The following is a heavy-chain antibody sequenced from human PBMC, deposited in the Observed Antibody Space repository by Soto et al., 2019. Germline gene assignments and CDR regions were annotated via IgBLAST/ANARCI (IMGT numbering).Heavy chain of an antibody. D-gene: IGHD5-12*01. Sequence: GGSLRLSCAASGFTFSSYGMHWVRQAPGKGLEWVAVIWFDGSNKWYADSVKGRFTISRDNSKNTLYLQMNSLRAEDTAVYSCARDRGYSGYDTPRYYYGMDVWGQGTTVTVSS. CDR1: GFTFSSYG. CDR3: ARDRGYSGYDTPRYYYGMDV. CDR2: IWFDGSNK. J-gene: IGHJ6*02. V-gene: IGHV3-33*01.